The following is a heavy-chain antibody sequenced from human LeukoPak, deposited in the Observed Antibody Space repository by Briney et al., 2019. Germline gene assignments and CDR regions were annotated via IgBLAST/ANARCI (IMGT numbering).Heavy chain of an antibody. V-gene: IGHV3-21*01. Sequence: GGSLRLSCAASGFTFNIYTMTWVRQAPGKGLEWVSSIGSSSRYIYYADSVKGRFTISRENAKNSLYLQMNSLRAGDTAVYYCARGLTHYGDYDAYWGQGTLVTVSS. D-gene: IGHD4-17*01. CDR3: ARGLTHYGDYDAY. CDR1: GFTFNIYT. CDR2: IGSSSRYI. J-gene: IGHJ4*02.